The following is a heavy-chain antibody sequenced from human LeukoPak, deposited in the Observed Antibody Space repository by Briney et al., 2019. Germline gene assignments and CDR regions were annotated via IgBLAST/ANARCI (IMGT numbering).Heavy chain of an antibody. D-gene: IGHD3-16*02. J-gene: IGHJ4*02. Sequence: PGASLSLCCAASGMKFSCYAMSWVRQATGKGLEWVSAISGSGGSTYYADSVKGRFTISRDNSKNTLYLQMNSLRAEDTAVYYRAKRIGDYWGQGTLVTVSS. CDR1: GMKFSCYA. CDR2: ISGSGGST. V-gene: IGHV3-23*01. CDR3: AKRIGDY.